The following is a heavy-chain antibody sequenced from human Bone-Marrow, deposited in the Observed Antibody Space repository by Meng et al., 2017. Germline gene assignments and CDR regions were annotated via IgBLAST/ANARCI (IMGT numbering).Heavy chain of an antibody. Sequence: SVKVSCKASGGTFSSYAISWVRQAPGQGLEWMGGIIPIFGTANYAQKFQGRVTITTDESTSTAYMELSSLRSEDTAVDYCARAVHLGGGNSSVYWGQGKLVTVSS. CDR1: GGTFSSYA. CDR3: ARAVHLGGGNSSVY. J-gene: IGHJ4*02. V-gene: IGHV1-69*05. D-gene: IGHD4-23*01. CDR2: IIPIFGTA.